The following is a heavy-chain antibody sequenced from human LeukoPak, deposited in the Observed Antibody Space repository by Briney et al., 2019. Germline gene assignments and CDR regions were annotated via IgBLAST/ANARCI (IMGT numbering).Heavy chain of an antibody. D-gene: IGHD6-19*01. V-gene: IGHV4-4*02. J-gene: IGHJ4*02. CDR2: IYHSGST. CDR1: GGSISSNYW. CDR3: ARHAQGTGYSSGWLPFDY. Sequence: SETLSLTCAVSGGSISSNYWWSWVRQAPGKGLEWIGEIYHSGSTTYNPSLESRVTISVDTSKNQFSLKLSSVTAADTAVYYCARHAQGTGYSSGWLPFDYWGQGTLVTVSS.